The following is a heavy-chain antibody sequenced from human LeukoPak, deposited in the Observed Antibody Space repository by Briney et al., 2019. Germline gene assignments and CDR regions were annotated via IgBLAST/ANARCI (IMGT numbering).Heavy chain of an antibody. D-gene: IGHD4-17*01. CDR1: GGSFSGYY. CDR2: INHSGMT. CDR3: ARGLAVTSTRGYFDY. J-gene: IGHJ4*02. V-gene: IGHV4-34*01. Sequence: SETLSLTCAVYGGSFSGYYWSWIRQPPGKGLEWIGEINHSGMTNYNPSLKSRVTISVDTSKNQFSLKLSSVTAADTAVYYCARGLAVTSTRGYFDYWGQGTLVTVSS.